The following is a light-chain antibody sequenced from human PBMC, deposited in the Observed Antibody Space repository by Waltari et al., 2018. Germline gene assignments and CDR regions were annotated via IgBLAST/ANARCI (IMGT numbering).Light chain of an antibody. CDR3: SSYTSSSTLV. Sequence: QSALTQPASVSGAPGQSITISCTGTSSHVGRYNYVSWYQQHPGKAPKLMIYEVSNRPSGVSNRFSGSKSGNTASLTISGLQAEDEADYYCSSYTSSSTLVFGTGTKVTVL. V-gene: IGLV2-14*01. CDR2: EVS. J-gene: IGLJ1*01. CDR1: SSHVGRYNY.